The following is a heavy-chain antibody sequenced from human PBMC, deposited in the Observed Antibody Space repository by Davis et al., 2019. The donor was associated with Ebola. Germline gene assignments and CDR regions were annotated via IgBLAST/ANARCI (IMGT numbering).Heavy chain of an antibody. CDR2: ISYDGSNK. J-gene: IGHJ4*02. V-gene: IGHV3-30-3*01. Sequence: GKSLKISCAASGFTFSSYAMHWVRQAPGKGLEWVAVISYDGSNKYYADSVKGRFTISRDNSKNTLYLQMNSLRAEDTAVYYCAKDKAWDGIAALLDYWGQGTLVTVSS. CDR3: AKDKAWDGIAALLDY. D-gene: IGHD6-6*01. CDR1: GFTFSSYA.